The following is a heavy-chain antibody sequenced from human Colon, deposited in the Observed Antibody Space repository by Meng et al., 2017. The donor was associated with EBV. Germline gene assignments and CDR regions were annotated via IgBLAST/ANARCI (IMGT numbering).Heavy chain of an antibody. CDR2: IYHSGST. D-gene: IGHD2-21*02. Sequence: QVQLQESGPGLVKSSGXLSLTRAVPGGSLSSRNWWSWVRQPPGKGLEWIGEIYHSGSTNYNPSLKSRVTISVDESKNQFSLRLSSVTAADTAVYYCARVGAYCGGDCYHPRWGQGTLVNVSS. CDR3: ARVGAYCGGDCYHPR. J-gene: IGHJ4*02. V-gene: IGHV4-4*02. CDR1: GGSLSSRNW.